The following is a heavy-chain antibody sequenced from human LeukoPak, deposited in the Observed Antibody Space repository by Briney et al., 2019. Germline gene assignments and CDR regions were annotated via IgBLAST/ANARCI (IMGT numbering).Heavy chain of an antibody. Sequence: GASVKVSCKASGYTFTGYYMHWVRQAPGQGLEWMGWINPNSGGTNYAQKFQGRVTMTRGTSISTAYMELSRLRSDETAVYYCARLRDPLDQAPYYDFWSGSKTYYYYMDVWGKGTTVTVSS. J-gene: IGHJ6*03. CDR3: ARLRDPLDQAPYYDFWSGSKTYYYYMDV. CDR1: GYTFTGYY. D-gene: IGHD3-3*01. CDR2: INPNSGGT. V-gene: IGHV1-2*02.